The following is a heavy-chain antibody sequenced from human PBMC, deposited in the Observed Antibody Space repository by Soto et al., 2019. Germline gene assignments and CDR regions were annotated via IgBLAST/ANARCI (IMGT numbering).Heavy chain of an antibody. D-gene: IGHD2-15*01. V-gene: IGHV3-74*01. CDR2: IDPYETGI. CDR1: GFAFSSYW. CDR3: TRDTFGGRDS. J-gene: IGHJ4*02. Sequence: GGALRLCCAASGFAFSSYWMHWVRQAPGKGLVWVSRIDPYETGINYADSVKGRFTISRDNAKNTLYLQMNSLRAEDTAVYYGTRDTFGGRDSWGQGTLVTVSS.